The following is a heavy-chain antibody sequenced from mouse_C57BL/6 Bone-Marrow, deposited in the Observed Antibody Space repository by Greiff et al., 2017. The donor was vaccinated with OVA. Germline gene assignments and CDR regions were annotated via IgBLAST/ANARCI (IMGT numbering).Heavy chain of an antibody. CDR3: ARYYYGSSPAWFAY. CDR1: GYTFTSYG. V-gene: IGHV1-81*01. Sequence: VKLMESGAELARPGASVKLSCKASGYTFTSYGISWVKQRTGQGLEWIGEIYPRSGNTYYNEKFKGKATLTADKSSSTAYMELRSLTSEDSAVYFCARYYYGSSPAWFAYWGKGTLVTVSA. CDR2: IYPRSGNT. D-gene: IGHD1-1*01. J-gene: IGHJ3*01.